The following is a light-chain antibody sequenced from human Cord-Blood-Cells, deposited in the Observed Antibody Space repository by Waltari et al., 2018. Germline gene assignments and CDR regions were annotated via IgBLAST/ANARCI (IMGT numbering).Light chain of an antibody. Sequence: DLQMTQSPSPLSASVGDRVPITCRASQSISSYLNWYQQKPGKAPKLLIYAASSLQSGVPSRFSGSGSGTDFTLTISSLQPEDFATYYCQQSYSTPRTFGQGTKVEIK. CDR2: AAS. CDR1: QSISSY. CDR3: QQSYSTPRT. V-gene: IGKV1-39*01. J-gene: IGKJ1*01.